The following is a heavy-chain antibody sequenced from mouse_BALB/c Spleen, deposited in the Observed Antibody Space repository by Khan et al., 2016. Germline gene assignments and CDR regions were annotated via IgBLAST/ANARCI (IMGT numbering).Heavy chain of an antibody. CDR2: ISYSGST. D-gene: IGHD1-1*01. V-gene: IGHV3-2*02. J-gene: IGHJ4*01. Sequence: VQLKESGPGLVKPSQSLSLTCTVTGYSITSDYAWNWIRQFPGNRLEWMGYISYSGSTSYNPSLKSRISITRDTSKNQSFLQFNYVISQDTATYYGARCDYGDKHAMDYWGQGTSVTVSS. CDR3: ARCDYGDKHAMDY. CDR1: GYSITSDYA.